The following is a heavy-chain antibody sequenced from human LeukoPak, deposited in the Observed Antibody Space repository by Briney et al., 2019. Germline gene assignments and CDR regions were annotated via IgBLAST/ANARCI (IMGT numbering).Heavy chain of an antibody. V-gene: IGHV4-38-2*02. D-gene: IGHD1-1*01. CDR2: IYHSGST. CDR3: AKVPVGYWNGGYNWFDP. J-gene: IGHJ5*02. CDR1: GYSISSGYY. Sequence: SETLSLTCTVSGYSISSGYYWGWIRQPPGKGLEWIGSIYHSGSTYYNPSLKSRVTISVDTSKNQFSLKLSSVTAADTAVYYCAKVPVGYWNGGYNWFDPWGQGTLVTVSS.